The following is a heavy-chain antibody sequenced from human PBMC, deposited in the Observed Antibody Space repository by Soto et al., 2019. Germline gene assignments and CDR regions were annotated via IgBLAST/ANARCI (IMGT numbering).Heavy chain of an antibody. J-gene: IGHJ4*02. V-gene: IGHV4-34*01. CDR2: INHSGST. CDR1: GGSFSGYY. CDR3: ARGIAQRGYRYGY. Sequence: NPSETLSLTCAVYGGSFSGYYWSWIRQPPGKGLEWIGEINHSGSTNYNPSLKSRVTISVDTSKNQFSLKLSSVTAADTAVYYCARGIAQRGYRYGYWGQGTLVTVSS. D-gene: IGHD5-18*01.